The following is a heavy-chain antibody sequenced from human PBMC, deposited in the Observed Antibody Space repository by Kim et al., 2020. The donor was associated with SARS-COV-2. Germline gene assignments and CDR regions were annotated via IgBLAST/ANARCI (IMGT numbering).Heavy chain of an antibody. CDR2: MNPNSGNT. CDR1: GYTFTSYD. J-gene: IGHJ6*02. Sequence: ASVKVSCKASGYTFTSYDINWVRQATGQGLEWMGWMNPNSGNTGYAQKFQGRVTMTRNTSISTAYMELSSLRSEDTAVYYCARNEVVTAGGHYYYYGMDVWGQGTTVTVSS. V-gene: IGHV1-8*01. D-gene: IGHD2-21*02. CDR3: ARNEVVTAGGHYYYYGMDV.